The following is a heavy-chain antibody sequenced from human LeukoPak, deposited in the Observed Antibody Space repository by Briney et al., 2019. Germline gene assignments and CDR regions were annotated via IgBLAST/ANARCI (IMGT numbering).Heavy chain of an antibody. CDR1: GFTFSSYA. D-gene: IGHD3-10*01. V-gene: IGHV3-23*01. CDR3: AGGWFGEDYYFDY. Sequence: GGSLRLSCAASGFTFSSYAMSWVRQAPGKGLEWVSAISGSGGSTYHADSVKGRFTISRDNSKNTLYLQMNSLRAEDTAVYYCAGGWFGEDYYFDYWGQGTLVTVSS. J-gene: IGHJ4*02. CDR2: ISGSGGST.